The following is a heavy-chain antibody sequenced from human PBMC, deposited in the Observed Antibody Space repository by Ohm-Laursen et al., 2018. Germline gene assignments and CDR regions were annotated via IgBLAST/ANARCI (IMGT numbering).Heavy chain of an antibody. J-gene: IGHJ5*02. CDR3: ARDVLGYCSGGSCYGDWFDP. CDR2: IKSTDDTR. D-gene: IGHD2-15*01. Sequence: ASVKVSCKASGYSFNSNHMQWLRQAPGQGLEWMGIIKSTDDTRTYAQKFQGRVTMTKDRSTSTAYMELRSLRSDDTAVYYCARDVLGYCSGGSCYGDWFDPWGQGTLVTVSS. V-gene: IGHV1-46*02. CDR1: GYSFNSNH.